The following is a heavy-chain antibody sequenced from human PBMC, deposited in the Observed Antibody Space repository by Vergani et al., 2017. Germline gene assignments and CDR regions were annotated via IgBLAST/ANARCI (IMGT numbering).Heavy chain of an antibody. J-gene: IGHJ3*02. CDR3: ARAGDGGRYDSSGYYADDSFDI. D-gene: IGHD3-22*01. Sequence: QVQLQESGPGLVKPSQTLSLTCPVSGGSISSGGYYWSWTRQHPGKGLEWIGYIYYSGSTYYNPSLKSRVTISVDTSKNQFSLKLSSVTAADTAVYYCARAGDGGRYDSSGYYADDSFDIWGQGTMVTVSS. CDR1: GGSISSGGYY. CDR2: IYYSGST. V-gene: IGHV4-31*03.